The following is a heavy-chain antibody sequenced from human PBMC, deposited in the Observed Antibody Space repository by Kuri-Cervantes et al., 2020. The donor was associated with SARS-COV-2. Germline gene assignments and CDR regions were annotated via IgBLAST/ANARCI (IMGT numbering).Heavy chain of an antibody. CDR1: GYSISSGYY. D-gene: IGHD4-23*01. J-gene: IGHJ3*02. CDR3: ARDEETVVTSYAFDI. V-gene: IGHV4-38-2*02. CDR2: IYHSGST. Sequence: SETLSLTCTVSGYSISSGYYWGWIRQPPGKGLEWIGSIYHSGSTYYNPSLKSRVTISVDTSKNQFSLKLSSVTAADTAVYYCARDEETVVTSYAFDIWGQGTMVTVSS.